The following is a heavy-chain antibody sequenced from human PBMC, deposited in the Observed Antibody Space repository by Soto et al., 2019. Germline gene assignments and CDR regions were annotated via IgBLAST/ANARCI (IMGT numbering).Heavy chain of an antibody. Sequence: LRRSCAASGFSFSDYAMSWVRQAPGKGLEWVSVISESGGSTHYADSVRGRFTVSRDNSKNSLSLRMNSLRDEDTAVYFCAKRSPYSSGWYSPIFDYWGQGALVTVSS. CDR3: AKRSPYSSGWYSPIFDY. J-gene: IGHJ4*02. V-gene: IGHV3-23*01. D-gene: IGHD6-13*01. CDR2: ISESGGST. CDR1: GFSFSDYA.